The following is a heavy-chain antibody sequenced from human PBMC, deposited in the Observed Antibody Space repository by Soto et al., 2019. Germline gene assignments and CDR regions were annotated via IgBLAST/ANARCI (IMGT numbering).Heavy chain of an antibody. CDR1: GGSISSRTFW. CDR2: MYYSGSS. J-gene: IGHJ4*02. V-gene: IGHV4-39*01. Sequence: QLQLQESGPGLVKPSETLSLTCSVSGGSISSRTFWWAWIRQPPGKGLEWIGDMYYSGSSYSSPSLKSPVTLSVDTSKNQLSLTLNSVPAADTAVYYCARHPRDDYNYGGSGIFDYWGQGTLVTVSS. D-gene: IGHD4-4*01. CDR3: ARHPRDDYNYGGSGIFDY.